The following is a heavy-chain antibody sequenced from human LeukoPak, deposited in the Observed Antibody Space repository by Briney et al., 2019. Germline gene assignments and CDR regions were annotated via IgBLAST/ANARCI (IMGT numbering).Heavy chain of an antibody. CDR3: ASDPPYTSSSAW. CDR2: ILVGSGNT. D-gene: IGHD2-2*01. V-gene: IGHV1-58*01. J-gene: IGHJ4*02. CDR1: GFTFTSTA. Sequence: SVKVSCKASGFTFTSTAVQWVRQARGQRPEWIGWILVGSGNTNYAQMFQERVTLTWDVSTSTAYMVLSSLRSEDTAIYYCASDPPYTSSSAWWGQGTLVTVSS.